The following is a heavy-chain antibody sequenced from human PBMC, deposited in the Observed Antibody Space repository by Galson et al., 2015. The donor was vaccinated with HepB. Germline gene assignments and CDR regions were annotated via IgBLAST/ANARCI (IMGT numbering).Heavy chain of an antibody. D-gene: IGHD1-26*01. Sequence: SLRLSCAASGFTFSSYGMHWVRQAPGKGLEWVAVISYDGSNKYYADSMKGRFTISRDNSKNTLYLQMNSLRAEDTAVYYCVKCLTNRWEGPFDHWGQGTLVTVS. J-gene: IGHJ4*02. CDR3: VKCLTNRWEGPFDH. CDR2: ISYDGSNK. CDR1: GFTFSSYG. V-gene: IGHV3-30*18.